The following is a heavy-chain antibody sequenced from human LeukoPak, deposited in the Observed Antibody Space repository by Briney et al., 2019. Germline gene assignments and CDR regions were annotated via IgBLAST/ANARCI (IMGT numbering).Heavy chain of an antibody. D-gene: IGHD3-3*01. J-gene: IGHJ6*02. CDR2: ISYDGSNK. CDR3: ARGGGNYDFWSGSPAMDV. Sequence: GGSLRLSCAASGFTFSSYGMHWVRQAPGKGLEWVAVISYDGSNKYYADSGKGRFTISRDNSKNTLYLQMNSLRAEDTAVYYCARGGGNYDFWSGSPAMDVWGQGTTVTVSS. CDR1: GFTFSSYG. V-gene: IGHV3-30*03.